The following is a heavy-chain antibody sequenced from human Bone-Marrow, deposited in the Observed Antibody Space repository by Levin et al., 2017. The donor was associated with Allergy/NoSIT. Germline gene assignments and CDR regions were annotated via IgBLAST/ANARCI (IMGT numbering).Heavy chain of an antibody. J-gene: IGHJ6*02. V-gene: IGHV1-69*13. CDR1: GGTFNSYT. Sequence: SVKVSCKASGGTFNSYTFSWVRQAPGQGLEWMGGIIPVFGTTNYAQKFQARFSITADESTSTVYMELSRLTSEDTAMYYCARSRSHFFDSRAYYTDFYYYFLDVWGQGTTVAVSS. CDR2: IIPVFGTT. D-gene: IGHD3-22*01. CDR3: ARSRSHFFDSRAYYTDFYYYFLDV.